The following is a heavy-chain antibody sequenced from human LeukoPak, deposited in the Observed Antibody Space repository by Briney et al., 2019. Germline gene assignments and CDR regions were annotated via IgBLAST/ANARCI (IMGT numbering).Heavy chain of an antibody. D-gene: IGHD2-15*01. CDR2: ISAYNGNT. CDR1: GYTFTSYG. J-gene: IGHJ6*03. V-gene: IGHV1-18*01. Sequence: AASVKVSCKASGYTFTSYGISWVRQAPGQGLEWMGWISAYNGNTNYAQKLQGRVTMTTDTSTSTAYMELRSLRSDDTAVYYCARGPYVVEPYYYYYMDVWGKGTTVTVSS. CDR3: ARGPYVVEPYYYYYMDV.